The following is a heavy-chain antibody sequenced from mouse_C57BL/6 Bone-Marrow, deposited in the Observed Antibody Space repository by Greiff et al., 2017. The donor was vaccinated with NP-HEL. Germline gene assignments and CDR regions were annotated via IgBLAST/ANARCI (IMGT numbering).Heavy chain of an antibody. CDR1: GFTFSSYG. J-gene: IGHJ1*03. CDR2: ISSGGSYT. D-gene: IGHD1-1*01. Sequence: EVQLVESGGDLVKPGGSLKLSCAASGFTFSSYGMSWVRQTPDKRLEWVATISSGGSYTYYPDSVKGRFTISRDNAKNTLYLQMSSLKSEDTAMYYCARQGIITTVVAHWYFDVWGTGTTVTVSS. V-gene: IGHV5-6*01. CDR3: ARQGIITTVVAHWYFDV.